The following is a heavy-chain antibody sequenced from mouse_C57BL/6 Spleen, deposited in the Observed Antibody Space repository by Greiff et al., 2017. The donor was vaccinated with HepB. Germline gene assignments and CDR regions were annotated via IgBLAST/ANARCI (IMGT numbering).Heavy chain of an antibody. CDR3: TRDYYGSGFAY. CDR1: GYTFTDYE. V-gene: IGHV1-15*01. CDR2: IDPETGGT. J-gene: IGHJ3*01. Sequence: VQLQQSGAELVRPGASVTLSCKASGYTFTDYEMHWVKQTPVHGLEWIGAIDPETGGTAYTQKFKGKAILTADKSSSTAYMELRSLTSEDSAVYYCTRDYYGSGFAYWGQGTLVTVSA. D-gene: IGHD1-1*01.